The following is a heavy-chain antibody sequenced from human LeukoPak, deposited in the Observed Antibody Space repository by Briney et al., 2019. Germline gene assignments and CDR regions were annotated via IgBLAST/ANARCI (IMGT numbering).Heavy chain of an antibody. CDR3: ARGGGDNSGYYHDP. Sequence: SETLSLTCAVYGGSFSGYYWSWIRQPPGKGLEWIGEINHSGSTNYNPSLKSRVTISVDTSKNQFSLKLSSVTAADTAVYYCARGGGDNSGYYHDPWGQGTLVTVSS. D-gene: IGHD3-22*01. J-gene: IGHJ5*02. V-gene: IGHV4-34*01. CDR1: GGSFSGYY. CDR2: INHSGST.